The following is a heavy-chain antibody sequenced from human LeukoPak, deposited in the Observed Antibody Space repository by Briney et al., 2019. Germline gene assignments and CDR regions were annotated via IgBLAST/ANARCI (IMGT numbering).Heavy chain of an antibody. D-gene: IGHD5-18*01. CDR1: GFTFSSYA. CDR3: AKHVGYSYGYYFDY. J-gene: IGHJ4*02. CDR2: ISGSGGST. Sequence: PGGSLRLSCAASGFTFSSYAMSWVRQAPGKGLESVSAISGSGGSTDYADSVKGRFTISRDNSKNTLYLQMNSLRAEDTAVYYCAKHVGYSYGYYFDYWGQGTLVTASS. V-gene: IGHV3-23*01.